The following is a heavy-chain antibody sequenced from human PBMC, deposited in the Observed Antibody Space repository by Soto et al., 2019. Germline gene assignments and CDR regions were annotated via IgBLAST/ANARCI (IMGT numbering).Heavy chain of an antibody. CDR3: ARLYSSGWAQLFDY. J-gene: IGHJ4*02. Sequence: SETLSLTCTVSGGSISSSSYYWGWIRQPPGKGLEWIGSIYYSGSTYYNPSLKSRVTISVDTSKNQFSLKLSSVTAADTAVYYCARLYSSGWAQLFDYWGQGTLVTVSS. D-gene: IGHD6-19*01. CDR2: IYYSGST. V-gene: IGHV4-39*01. CDR1: GGSISSSSYY.